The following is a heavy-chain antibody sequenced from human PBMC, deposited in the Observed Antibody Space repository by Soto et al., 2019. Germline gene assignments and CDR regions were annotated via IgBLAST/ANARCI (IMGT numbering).Heavy chain of an antibody. D-gene: IGHD3-22*01. CDR1: GYSFTSYW. J-gene: IGHJ4*02. CDR3: ARHIYLPHYYDSSGYYMSY. Sequence: GESLKISCKGSGYSFTSYWISWLRQMPGKGLEWMGRIDPSDSYTNYSPSFQGHVTISADKSISTAYLQWSSLKASDTAMYYCARHIYLPHYYDSSGYYMSYWGQGTLVTVSS. CDR2: IDPSDSYT. V-gene: IGHV5-10-1*01.